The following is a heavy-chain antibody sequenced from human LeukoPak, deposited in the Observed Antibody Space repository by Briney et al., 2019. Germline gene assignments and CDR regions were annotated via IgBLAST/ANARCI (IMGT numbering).Heavy chain of an antibody. V-gene: IGHV3-30-3*01. Sequence: GGSLRLSCAASGFTFSSYAVHWVRQAPGKGLEWVAVISYDGSNKYYADSVKGRFTISRDNSKNTLYLQMNSLRAEDTAVHYCARCFYSSGWYTVGAYYYYGMDVWGQGTTVTVSS. CDR3: ARCFYSSGWYTVGAYYYYGMDV. J-gene: IGHJ6*02. CDR2: ISYDGSNK. D-gene: IGHD6-19*01. CDR1: GFTFSSYA.